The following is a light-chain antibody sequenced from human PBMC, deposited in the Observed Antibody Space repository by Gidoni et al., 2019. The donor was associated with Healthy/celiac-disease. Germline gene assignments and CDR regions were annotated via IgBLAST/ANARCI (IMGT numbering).Light chain of an antibody. J-gene: IGKJ4*02. Sequence: EIVLTHSPATMSLSPGERATLSCRASQSVSSYLAWYQQKPGQAPRLLIYDASNRATGITARFSGSVSRTDFTLTISSLEPEDFAVYYCQQRSKFGGGTKVEIK. CDR1: QSVSSY. CDR3: QQRSK. CDR2: DAS. V-gene: IGKV3-11*01.